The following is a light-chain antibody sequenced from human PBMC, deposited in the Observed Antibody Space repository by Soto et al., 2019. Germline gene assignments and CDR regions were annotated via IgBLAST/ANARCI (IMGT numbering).Light chain of an antibody. Sequence: EIVLTQSPGTLSLSPGERATLSCRASQSVSSTYLAWYQQKPGQAPRLLIYGASSRATGIPDRFSGSGSGTDFTLTISRLEPEDFALYYCQQYVTSPRRTFGGGTKVEIK. J-gene: IGKJ4*01. CDR1: QSVSSTY. V-gene: IGKV3-20*01. CDR3: QQYVTSPRRT. CDR2: GAS.